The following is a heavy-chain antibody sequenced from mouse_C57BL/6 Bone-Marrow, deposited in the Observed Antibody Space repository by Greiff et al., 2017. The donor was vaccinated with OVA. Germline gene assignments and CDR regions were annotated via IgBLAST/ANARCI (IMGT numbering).Heavy chain of an antibody. J-gene: IGHJ4*01. CDR2: SRNKANDYTT. CDR3: ARDAGTTGAMDY. V-gene: IGHV7-1*01. Sequence: EVKLVESGGGLVQSGRSLRLSCATSGFTFSDFYMAWVRQAPGKGREWIAASRNKANDYTTEYSASVKGRFIVSRDTSQSILYLQMNALRAEDTAIYYCARDAGTTGAMDYWGQGTSVTVSS. CDR1: GFTFSDFY. D-gene: IGHD1-1*01.